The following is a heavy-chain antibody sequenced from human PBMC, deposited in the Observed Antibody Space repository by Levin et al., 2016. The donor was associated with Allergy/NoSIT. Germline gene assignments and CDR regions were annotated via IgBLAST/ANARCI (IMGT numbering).Heavy chain of an antibody. J-gene: IGHJ3*02. CDR3: ASSHCGGDCYVFDI. CDR2: IYYSGST. D-gene: IGHD2-21*02. CDR1: GGSISSGDYY. V-gene: IGHV4-30-4*01. Sequence: SETLSLTCTVSGGSISSGDYYWSWIRQPPGKGLEWIGYIYYSGSTYYNPSLKSQVTMSVDTSKNQFSLKLNSVTAADTALYYCASSHCGGDCYVFDIWGQGTMVTVSS.